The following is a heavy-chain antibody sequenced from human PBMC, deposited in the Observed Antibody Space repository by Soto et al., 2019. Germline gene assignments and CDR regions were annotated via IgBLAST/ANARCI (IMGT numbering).Heavy chain of an antibody. V-gene: IGHV5-51*01. J-gene: IGHJ4*02. CDR2: IYPGDSDT. CDR3: ARGRFLEWLLISVYFDY. CDR1: GYSFTSYC. Sequence: GESLKISCKGSGYSFTSYCIGWVRQMPGKGLEWMGIIYPGDSDTRYSPSFQGQVTISADKSISTAYLQWSSLKASDTAMYYCARGRFLEWLLISVYFDYWGQGTLVTVSS. D-gene: IGHD3-3*01.